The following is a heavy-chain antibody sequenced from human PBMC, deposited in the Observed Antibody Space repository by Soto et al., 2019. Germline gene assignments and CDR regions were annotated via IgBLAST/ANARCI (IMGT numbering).Heavy chain of an antibody. CDR3: ARGRHWLDY. V-gene: IGHV4-59*01. Sequence: QVQLQESGPGLVKPSETVSLTCTVSGGSISSFYWSWIRQPPGKGLEWIGHIYYTGSTNYNPSLKSPVTISVDTSKNQFSLKLSSVTAADTAVYYCARGRHWLDYWGQGTLVTVSS. D-gene: IGHD6-19*01. CDR1: GGSISSFY. CDR2: IYYTGST. J-gene: IGHJ4*02.